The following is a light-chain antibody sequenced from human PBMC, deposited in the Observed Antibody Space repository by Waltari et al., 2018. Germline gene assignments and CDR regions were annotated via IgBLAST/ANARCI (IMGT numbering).Light chain of an antibody. J-gene: IGKJ3*01. CDR1: QSLLHRKGKNY. CDR3: MHALETRNT. CDR2: LGS. Sequence: DIVMTQSPLSLPVTPGEPASISCRSNQSLLHRKGKNYLDWYLQKPGQSPQLLIYLGSNRASGVPDRFSGSGSGTDFTLKISRVEAEDVGFYYCMHALETRNTFGPGTKVDIK. V-gene: IGKV2-28*01.